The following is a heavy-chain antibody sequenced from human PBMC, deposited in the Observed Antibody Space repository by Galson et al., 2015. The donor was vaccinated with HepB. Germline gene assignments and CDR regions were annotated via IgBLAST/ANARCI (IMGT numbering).Heavy chain of an antibody. CDR2: IYYSGST. V-gene: IGHV4-39*01. CDR1: GGSISSSSYY. D-gene: IGHD4-11*01. CDR3: ARQHRYSNSHWFDP. J-gene: IGHJ5*02. Sequence: QVQLQESGPGLVKPSETLSLTCTVSGGSISSSSYYWGWIRQPPGKGLEWIGSIYYSGSTYYNPSLKSRVTISVDTSKNQFSLKLSSVTAADTAVYYCARQHRYSNSHWFDPWGQGTLVTVSS.